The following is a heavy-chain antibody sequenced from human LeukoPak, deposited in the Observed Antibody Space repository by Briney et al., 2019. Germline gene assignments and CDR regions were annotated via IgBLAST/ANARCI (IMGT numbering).Heavy chain of an antibody. V-gene: IGHV1-2*02. D-gene: IGHD6-13*01. CDR2: INPNSGGT. CDR1: GYTFTGYY. J-gene: IGHJ4*02. CDR3: ARGSQQLVGGSLRDY. Sequence: ASVKVSCKGSGYTFTGYYMHWVRQAPGQGLEWMGWINPNSGGTNYAQKFQGRVTMTRDTSISTAYMELSRLRSDDTAVYYCARGSQQLVGGSLRDYWGQGTLVTVSS.